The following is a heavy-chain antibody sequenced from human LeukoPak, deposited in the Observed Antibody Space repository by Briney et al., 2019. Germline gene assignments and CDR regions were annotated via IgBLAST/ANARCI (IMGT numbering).Heavy chain of an antibody. D-gene: IGHD2-21*02. CDR2: IYHSGST. CDR1: GGSISSSNW. Sequence: PSETLSLTCAVSGGSISSSNWWSWVRQPPGKGLEWIGEIYHSGSTNYNPSLKSRVTISVDKSKSQFSLKLSSVTAADTAVYYCARGGDCGGDCYFLSYWYFDLWGRGTLVTVSS. J-gene: IGHJ2*01. V-gene: IGHV4-4*02. CDR3: ARGGDCGGDCYFLSYWYFDL.